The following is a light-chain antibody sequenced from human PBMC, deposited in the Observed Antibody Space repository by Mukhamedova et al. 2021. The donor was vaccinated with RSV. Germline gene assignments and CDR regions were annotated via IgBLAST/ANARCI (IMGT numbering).Light chain of an antibody. CDR2: DVS. Sequence: SDVGGYNYVSWYQQHPGKAPKLMIYDVSNRPSGVSNRFSGSKSGNTGSLTISGLQAEDEADYYCSSYTSSSTLEVFGTGTKVTVL. V-gene: IGLV2-14*03. J-gene: IGLJ1*01. CDR1: SDVGGYNY. CDR3: SSYTSSSTLEV.